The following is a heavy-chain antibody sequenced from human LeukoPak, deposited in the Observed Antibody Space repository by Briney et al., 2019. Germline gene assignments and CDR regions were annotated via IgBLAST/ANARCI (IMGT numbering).Heavy chain of an antibody. Sequence: GASLKVSCKASGYTFTGYYMHWVRQAPGQGLGWLGWINPNSGGTNYAQKFQGRVTMTRDTSISTAYMELSRLRSDDTAVYYCARPIAVAGTGDFQHWGQGTLVTVSS. D-gene: IGHD6-19*01. CDR3: ARPIAVAGTGDFQH. V-gene: IGHV1-2*02. J-gene: IGHJ1*01. CDR2: INPNSGGT. CDR1: GYTFTGYY.